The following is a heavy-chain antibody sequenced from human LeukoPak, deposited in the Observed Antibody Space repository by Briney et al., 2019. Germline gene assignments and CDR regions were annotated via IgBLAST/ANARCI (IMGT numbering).Heavy chain of an antibody. Sequence: GESLKISCKGSGYSFTTYWTGWVRQMPGKGLEWMGIIYPGDSDTRYSPSFQGQVTISADESISTAYLQWRSLKASDTAMYYCARRMYQPLVNFEYWGQGTLVTVSS. CDR3: ARRMYQPLVNFEY. D-gene: IGHD2-2*01. CDR1: GYSFTTYW. V-gene: IGHV5-51*01. CDR2: IYPGDSDT. J-gene: IGHJ4*02.